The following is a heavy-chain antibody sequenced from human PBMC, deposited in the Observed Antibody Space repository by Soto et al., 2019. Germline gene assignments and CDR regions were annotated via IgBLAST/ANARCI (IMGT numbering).Heavy chain of an antibody. CDR2: ISYEGSNT. V-gene: IGHV3-30*09. D-gene: IGHD1-1*01. CDR3: ARVTPGNNLYYFSGLDF. J-gene: IGHJ6*02. CDR1: GFTFDTYG. Sequence: GGSLRLSCVASGFTFDTYGIHWVRQAPGKGLQWVALISYEGSNTYYADSVRGRFAISRDNSKNALYLQMNTLRPEDTGVYYCARVTPGNNLYYFSGLDFWGQGTSVTVSS.